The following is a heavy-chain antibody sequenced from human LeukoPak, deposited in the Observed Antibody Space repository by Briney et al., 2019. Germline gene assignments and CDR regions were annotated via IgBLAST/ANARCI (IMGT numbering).Heavy chain of an antibody. D-gene: IGHD2-15*01. J-gene: IGHJ3*02. CDR3: AKGYCSGGSCYHDAFDI. V-gene: IGHV3-23*01. CDR1: GFTFSSYA. CDR2: ISGSDGST. Sequence: PGGSLRLSCAASGFTFSSYAMSWVPEAPGKGLEWVSTISGSDGSTYYAHSVKGRFTISRDNSKNTLYLQMNSLRAEDTAIYYCAKGYCSGGSCYHDAFDIWGQGTMVTVSS.